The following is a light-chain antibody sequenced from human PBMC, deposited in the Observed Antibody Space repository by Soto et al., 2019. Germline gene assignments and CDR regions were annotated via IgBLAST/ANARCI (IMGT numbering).Light chain of an antibody. V-gene: IGKV1-5*01. CDR1: QSVSRW. CDR3: QQYNLYLSYT. Sequence: DIQITQSPSTLSASVGDRVTITCRATQSVSRWLAWYQQKPGRAPKLLIYDASTLESGVPSRFSGGGSGTQFTLTISSLQPEDFETYYCQQYNLYLSYTFGQGTKLQIK. CDR2: DAS. J-gene: IGKJ2*01.